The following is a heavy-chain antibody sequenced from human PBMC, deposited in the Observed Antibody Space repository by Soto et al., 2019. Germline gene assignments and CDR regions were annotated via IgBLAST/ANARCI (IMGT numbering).Heavy chain of an antibody. V-gene: IGHV3-74*01. D-gene: IGHD3-22*01. CDR3: ARHEYYYDPFGY. J-gene: IGHJ4*02. CDR1: GFTFSSYW. CDR2: INSDGSST. Sequence: GGSLRLSCAASGFTFSSYWMHWVRQAPGKGLVWVSRINSDGSSTSYADSVKGRFTISRDNAKNTLYLQMNSLRAEDTAVYYCARHEYYYDPFGYWGQGTLVTVS.